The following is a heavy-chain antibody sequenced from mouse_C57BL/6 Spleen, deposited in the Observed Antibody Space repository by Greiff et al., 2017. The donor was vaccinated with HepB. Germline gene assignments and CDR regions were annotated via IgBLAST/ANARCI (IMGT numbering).Heavy chain of an antibody. CDR3: TTYGSSYRTWFAY. V-gene: IGHV14-4*01. CDR1: GFNIKDDY. CDR2: IDPENGDT. Sequence: VQLKQSGAELVRPGASVKLSCTASGFNIKDDYMHWVKQRPEQGLEWIGWIDPENGDTEYASKFQGKATITADTSSNTAYLQLSSLTSEDTAVYYCTTYGSSYRTWFAYWGQGTLVTVSA. J-gene: IGHJ3*01. D-gene: IGHD1-1*01.